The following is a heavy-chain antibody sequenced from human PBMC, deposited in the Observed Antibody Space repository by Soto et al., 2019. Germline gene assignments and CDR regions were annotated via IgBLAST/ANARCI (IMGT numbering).Heavy chain of an antibody. J-gene: IGHJ5*02. CDR1: GYTFTRYT. Sequence: SVKVSCKASGYTFTRYTMNWVRQAPGQRLEWMGWINPDNGNTKSSQKFQDRVIITRDTSASTAYMDLSSLRSEGTAVYYCARGIATGQLDPWGQGTLVTVSS. CDR2: INPDNGNT. D-gene: IGHD2-15*01. CDR3: ARGIATGQLDP. V-gene: IGHV1-3*01.